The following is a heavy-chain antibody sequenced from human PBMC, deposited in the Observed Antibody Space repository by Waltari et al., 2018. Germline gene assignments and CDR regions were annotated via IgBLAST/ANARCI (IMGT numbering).Heavy chain of an antibody. CDR3: ARDWGTGTFDWFDP. J-gene: IGHJ5*02. CDR1: GYTFTSYA. CDR2: INAGNGNT. Sequence: QVQLVQSGAEVKKPGASVKVSCKASGYTFTSYAMHWVRQAPGQRLEWMGWINAGNGNTKYSQKFQGRVTITRDTSASTAYMELSSLRSEDTAVYYCARDWGTGTFDWFDPWGQGTLVTVSS. D-gene: IGHD1-1*01. V-gene: IGHV1-3*01.